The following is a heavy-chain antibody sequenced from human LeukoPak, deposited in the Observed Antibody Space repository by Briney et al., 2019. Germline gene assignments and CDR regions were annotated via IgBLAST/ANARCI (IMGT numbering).Heavy chain of an antibody. CDR3: ARVVGIAVIPGATEDNCFDT. CDR2: INESGDT. D-gene: IGHD2-2*01. V-gene: IGHV4-34*01. Sequence: SETLSLTCGVTGGSFSSHFWAWIRQSPAKGLEWIVEINESGDTDYNPSLNSRAKISTDTSRGHFSLTLTSVSAADTAIYYCARVVGIAVIPGATEDNCFDTWGQGTLVTVSS. J-gene: IGHJ5*02. CDR1: GGSFSSHF.